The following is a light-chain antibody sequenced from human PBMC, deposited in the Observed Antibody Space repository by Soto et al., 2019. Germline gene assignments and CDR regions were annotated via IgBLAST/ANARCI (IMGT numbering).Light chain of an antibody. CDR3: QSYESSPSGYV. Sequence: QSVLTQPPSVSGTPGQRVTISCTGSSSNIGAGYDVHWYQQLPGTAPKLLIYGDTNRPSGDPDRFSGSKSATSASLAITGLQAEDEADYYCQSYESSPSGYVFGTGTKVTVL. V-gene: IGLV1-40*01. CDR2: GDT. J-gene: IGLJ1*01. CDR1: SSNIGAGYD.